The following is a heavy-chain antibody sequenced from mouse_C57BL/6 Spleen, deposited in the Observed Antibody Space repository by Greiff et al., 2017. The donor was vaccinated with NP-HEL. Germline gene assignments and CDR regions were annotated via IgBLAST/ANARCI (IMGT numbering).Heavy chain of an antibody. CDR1: GYTFTSYW. Sequence: QVQLQQPGAELVMPGASVKLSCKASGYTFTSYWMHWVKQRPGQGLEWIGEIDPSDSYTNYNQKFKGKSTLTVDKSSSTAYMQLSSLASEDSAVYYCARITTVVATGDYGGQGTTLTVSS. CDR3: ARITTVVATGDY. J-gene: IGHJ2*01. CDR2: IDPSDSYT. D-gene: IGHD1-1*01. V-gene: IGHV1-69*01.